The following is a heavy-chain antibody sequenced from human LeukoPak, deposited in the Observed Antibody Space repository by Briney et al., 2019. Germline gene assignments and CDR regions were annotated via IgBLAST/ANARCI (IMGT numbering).Heavy chain of an antibody. V-gene: IGHV4-59*01. J-gene: IGHJ4*02. CDR3: ARVTGYMIEDYFYY. Sequence: SETLSLTCTVSGGSISSYYWSWIRQPPGKGLEWIGYIYYSGSTNYNPSLKSRVTISVETSKNQFSLKLSSVTAADTAVYYCARVTGYMIEDYFYYCGPEGLGTVSS. CDR2: IYYSGST. D-gene: IGHD3-22*01. CDR1: GGSISSYY.